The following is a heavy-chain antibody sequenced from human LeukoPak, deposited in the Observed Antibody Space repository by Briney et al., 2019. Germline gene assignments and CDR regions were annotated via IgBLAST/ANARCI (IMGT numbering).Heavy chain of an antibody. CDR1: GFTFGSAW. V-gene: IGHV3-15*01. CDR2: VKSNTDGGTT. J-gene: IGHJ4*02. D-gene: IGHD3-3*02. Sequence: GWSRRLSCAASGFTFGSAWMSWVRQAPGKGLEWVGRVKSNTDGGTTDYAAPVKGRFSISRDDSKNTVYLQMNSLKTEDTAVYFCTAERHFSFYYWGQGTLVTVSS. CDR3: TAERHFSFYY.